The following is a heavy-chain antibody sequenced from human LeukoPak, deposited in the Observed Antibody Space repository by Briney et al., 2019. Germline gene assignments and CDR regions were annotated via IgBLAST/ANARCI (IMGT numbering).Heavy chain of an antibody. CDR1: GYTFAGYY. J-gene: IGHJ4*02. CDR2: INPNSGGT. D-gene: IGHD3-22*01. Sequence: ASVRVSCKASGYTFAGYYMHWVRQAPGQGLEWMGWINPNSGGTNYAQKFQGRVTMTRDTSISTAYMELSRLRSDDTAVYYCARESPPGYYDSSGYPPPPDYWGQGTLVTASS. V-gene: IGHV1-2*02. CDR3: ARESPPGYYDSSGYPPPPDY.